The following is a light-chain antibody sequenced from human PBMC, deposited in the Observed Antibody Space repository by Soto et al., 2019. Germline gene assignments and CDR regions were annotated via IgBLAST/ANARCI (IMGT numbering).Light chain of an antibody. V-gene: IGLV2-8*01. J-gene: IGLJ2*01. CDR2: EVT. CDR1: SSDVGAYNY. CDR3: SSYAGSHNLL. Sequence: QSVLTQPPSASGSPGQSVTISCTGTSSDVGAYNYVSWYQQHPGKAPKLMIYEVTKRPSGVPDRFSGSKFGSTASLTVSGLQAEDEADYFCSSYAGSHNLLFGGGTKVTVL.